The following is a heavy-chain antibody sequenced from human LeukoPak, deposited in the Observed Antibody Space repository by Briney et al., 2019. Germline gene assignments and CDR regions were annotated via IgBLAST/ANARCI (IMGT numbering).Heavy chain of an antibody. D-gene: IGHD3-10*01. CDR2: INYGGTT. CDR3: ARYVVYGSGKYYFDY. J-gene: IGHJ4*02. Sequence: HPSETLSLTCTVSGGSISSSDYYWSWIRQPPGKELEWIASINYGGTTHYNPSLKSRVTISVDTSKNQFSLRLSSVTAADTAVYLCARYVVYGSGKYYFDYWGQGSLVTVSS. V-gene: IGHV4-39*01. CDR1: GGSISSSDYY.